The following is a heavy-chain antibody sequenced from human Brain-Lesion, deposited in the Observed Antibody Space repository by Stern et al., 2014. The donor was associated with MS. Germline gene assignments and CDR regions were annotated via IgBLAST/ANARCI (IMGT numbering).Heavy chain of an antibody. V-gene: IGHV3-74*02. Sequence: EVQLVASGGGFVQPGGSLRLSCAASGFTFSNYWMHWVRQAPGKGLVWGSRVNNDGRRTSYADSVKGRFTMSRDNAKNTLYLQMNSLRVEDTAIYYCARGERWFDSWGQGTLVTVSS. CDR2: VNNDGRRT. J-gene: IGHJ5*01. CDR3: ARGERWFDS. D-gene: IGHD3-10*01. CDR1: GFTFSNYW.